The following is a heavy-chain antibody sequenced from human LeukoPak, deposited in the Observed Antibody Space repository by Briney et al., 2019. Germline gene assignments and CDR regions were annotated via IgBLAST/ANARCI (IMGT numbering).Heavy chain of an antibody. Sequence: ASVKVSCKASGYTFTSYGISWVRQAPGQGLEWMGWISAYNGNTNYAQKLQGRVTMTTDTSTSTAYMELRSLRSDDTAVYYCARVVVVAAIPGWFDPWGQGTLVTVSS. V-gene: IGHV1-18*01. CDR1: GYTFTSYG. CDR3: ARVVVVAAIPGWFDP. J-gene: IGHJ5*02. CDR2: ISAYNGNT. D-gene: IGHD2-15*01.